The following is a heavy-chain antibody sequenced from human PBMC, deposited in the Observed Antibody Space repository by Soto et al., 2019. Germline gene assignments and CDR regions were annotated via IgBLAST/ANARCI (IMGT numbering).Heavy chain of an antibody. CDR2: IIPIFGTA. V-gene: IGHV1-69*13. CDR1: GGTFSSYA. Sequence: ASVKVSCKASGGTFSSYAISWVRQAPGQGLEWMGGIIPIFGTANYAQKFQGRVTITADESTSTAYMELSSLRSEDTAVYYCARGRSNDFRSSPPPKFDPWGQGTLVTVSS. J-gene: IGHJ5*02. D-gene: IGHD2-21*02. CDR3: ARGRSNDFRSSPPPKFDP.